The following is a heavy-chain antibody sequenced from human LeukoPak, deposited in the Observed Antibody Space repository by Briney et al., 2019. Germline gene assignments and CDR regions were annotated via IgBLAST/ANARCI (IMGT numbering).Heavy chain of an antibody. Sequence: PGGSLRLSCAASGFTFSAYSMNWVRQAPEKGLEWVSAISGSGGSTYYADSVKGRFTISRDNSKNTLYLQMNSLRAEDTAVYYCAKDRYSGGWPDYWGQGTLVTVSS. CDR1: GFTFSAYS. J-gene: IGHJ4*02. D-gene: IGHD6-19*01. V-gene: IGHV3-23*01. CDR2: ISGSGGST. CDR3: AKDRYSGGWPDY.